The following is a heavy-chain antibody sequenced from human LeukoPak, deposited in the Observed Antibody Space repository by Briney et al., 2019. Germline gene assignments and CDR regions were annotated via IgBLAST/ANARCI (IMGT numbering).Heavy chain of an antibody. CDR3: ARDQEDSGTDY. V-gene: IGHV4-59*06. CDR2: IYYSGST. J-gene: IGHJ4*02. CDR1: GGSMSSDY. Sequence: SETLSLTCTVSGGSMSSDYWSWIRQPAGKGLEWIGYIYYSGSTYYNPSLKSRVTISLDTSKNQFSLKLSSVTAADTAVYYCARDQEDSGTDYWGQGTLVTVSS. D-gene: IGHD3-10*01.